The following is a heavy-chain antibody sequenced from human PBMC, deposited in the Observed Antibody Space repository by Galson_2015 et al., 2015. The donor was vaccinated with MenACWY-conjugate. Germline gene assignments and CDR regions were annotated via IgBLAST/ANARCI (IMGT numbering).Heavy chain of an antibody. D-gene: IGHD1-26*01. CDR3: ARHPPGGRGMDV. Sequence: QSGAEVKKPGESLKISCTASGYNFITYWIGWVRQVPGKGLEWVGRISPIDSKTRYSPAFEGRVTISADNSITIAYLQWNSLQASDTAMYYCARHPPGGRGMDVRGQGTTVTVSS. J-gene: IGHJ6*02. V-gene: IGHV5-51*01. CDR2: ISPIDSKT. CDR1: GYNFITYW.